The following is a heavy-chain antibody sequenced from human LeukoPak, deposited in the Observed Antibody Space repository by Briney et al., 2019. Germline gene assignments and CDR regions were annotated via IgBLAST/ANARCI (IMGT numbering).Heavy chain of an antibody. CDR3: ARGFYGDPSGGFDY. J-gene: IGHJ4*02. CDR1: GGSISSGDYY. CDR2: IYYSGST. D-gene: IGHD4-17*01. Sequence: PSETLSLTCTVSGGSISSGDYYWSWIRQPPGKGLEWIGYIYYSGSTYYNPSLKSRVTISVDTSKNQFSLKLSSVTAADTAVYYCARGFYGDPSGGFDYWGQGTLVTVSS. V-gene: IGHV4-30-4*02.